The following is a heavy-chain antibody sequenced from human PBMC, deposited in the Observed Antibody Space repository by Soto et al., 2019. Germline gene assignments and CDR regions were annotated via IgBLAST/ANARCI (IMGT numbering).Heavy chain of an antibody. CDR2: INHSGST. J-gene: IGHJ4*02. CDR1: GGSFSGYY. V-gene: IGHV4-34*01. Sequence: SETLSLTCAVYGGSFSGYYWSWIRQPPGKGLEWIGEINHSGSTNYNPSLKSRVTISVDTSKNQFSLKLSSVTAADTAVYYCARALLRRTYYYDSSAAGSIDYWGQGTLVTVS. CDR3: ARALLRRTYYYDSSAAGSIDY. D-gene: IGHD3-22*01.